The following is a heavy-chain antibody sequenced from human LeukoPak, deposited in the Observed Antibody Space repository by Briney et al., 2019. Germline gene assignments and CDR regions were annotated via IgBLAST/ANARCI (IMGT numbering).Heavy chain of an antibody. J-gene: IGHJ4*02. CDR2: LFGGGDT. CDR3: ARGQRNSVTLYYFDF. D-gene: IGHD4-17*01. CDR1: GFSVSDNY. V-gene: IGHV3-66*01. Sequence: PGGSLRLSCAVSGFSVSDNYMTWVREAPGKGLEWVSVLFGGGDTYYGDSVKGRFAISRDNSKNTVYLQMKSLRAEDTAVYYCARGQRNSVTLYYFDFWGQGTLVSVSS.